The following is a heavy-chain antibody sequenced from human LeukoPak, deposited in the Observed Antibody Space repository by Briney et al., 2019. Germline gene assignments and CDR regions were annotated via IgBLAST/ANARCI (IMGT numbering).Heavy chain of an antibody. CDR1: GVSISSNNW. Sequence: PSETLSLTCAVSGVSISSNNWWSCVRQSPGKGLEWIGEVYHIGRTNYNPSLKSRVTISVDKSRNQFSLKLNSVTAADTAVYYCATSILTSFSYGVDPTRAWGQGVLVTVSS. V-gene: IGHV4-4*02. D-gene: IGHD3-9*01. CDR2: VYHIGRT. CDR3: ATSILTSFSYGVDPTRA. J-gene: IGHJ5*02.